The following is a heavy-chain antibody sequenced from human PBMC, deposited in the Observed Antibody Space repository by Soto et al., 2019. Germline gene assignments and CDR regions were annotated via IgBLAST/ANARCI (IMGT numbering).Heavy chain of an antibody. CDR2: ISSSSSYI. V-gene: IGHV3-21*01. D-gene: IGHD4-17*01. CDR1: GFTFSSYS. J-gene: IGHJ4*02. Sequence: EVQLVESGGGLVKPGGSLRLSCAASGFTFSSYSMNWVRQAPGKGLEWVSSISSSSSYIYYADSVKGRFTISRDNAKNSLYLQMNSLRAEDTAVYYCARDLYGDYGLLFDYWGQGTLVTVSS. CDR3: ARDLYGDYGLLFDY.